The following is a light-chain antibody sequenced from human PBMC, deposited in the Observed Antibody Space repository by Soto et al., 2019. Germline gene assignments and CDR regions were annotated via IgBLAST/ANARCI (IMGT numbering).Light chain of an antibody. V-gene: IGLV1-40*01. Sequence: QPVLTQPPSISGAPGQRVTISCTGSSSNIGADFDVHWYQQVPGTAPELLIYGNNNRPSGVPDRFSGSKSGNSASLAITGLQAEDEADYYCQSYDSSLSGWVFGGGTKLTVL. J-gene: IGLJ3*02. CDR1: SSNIGADFD. CDR3: QSYDSSLSGWV. CDR2: GNN.